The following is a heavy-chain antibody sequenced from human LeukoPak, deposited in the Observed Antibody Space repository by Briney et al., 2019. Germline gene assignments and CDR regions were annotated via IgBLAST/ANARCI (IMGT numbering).Heavy chain of an antibody. Sequence: SETLSLTCTVSGGSISSYYWSWIRQPPGKGLEWIGYICYSGSTNYNPSLKSRVTISVDTSKNQFSLKLSSVTAADTAVYYCARHPGGVVGASFYYGMDVWRPGTSVTVSS. CDR1: GGSISSYY. J-gene: IGHJ6*02. CDR3: ARHPGGVVGASFYYGMDV. CDR2: ICYSGST. V-gene: IGHV4-59*08. D-gene: IGHD2-15*01.